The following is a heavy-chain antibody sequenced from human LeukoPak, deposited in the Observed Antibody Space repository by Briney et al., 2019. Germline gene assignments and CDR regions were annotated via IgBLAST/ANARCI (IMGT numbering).Heavy chain of an antibody. J-gene: IGHJ5*02. CDR1: VGSISSGGYY. CDR3: ARHVGYGNNWFDP. D-gene: IGHD5-18*01. V-gene: IGHV4-31*03. CDR2: IYYSGST. Sequence: SQTLSLTCTVSVGSISSGGYYWSWIRQPPGKGLEWIGYIYYSGSTYYNPSLKSRVTISVDTSKNQFSLKLRSLTAADTAVYYCARHVGYGNNWFDPWGQGTLVTVSS.